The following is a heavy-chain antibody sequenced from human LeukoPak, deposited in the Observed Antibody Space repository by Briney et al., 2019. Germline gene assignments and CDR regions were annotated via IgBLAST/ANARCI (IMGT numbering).Heavy chain of an antibody. CDR2: IYYSGST. CDR1: GGSISSYY. J-gene: IGHJ5*02. D-gene: IGHD6-13*01. V-gene: IGHV4-59*12. Sequence: MSSETLSLTCTVSGGSISSYYWSWIRQPPGKGLEWIGYIYYSGSTNYNPSLKSRVTISVDTSKNQFSLKLSSVTAADTAVYYCARGLGSYSSSRPAWFDPWGQGTLVTVSS. CDR3: ARGLGSYSSSRPAWFDP.